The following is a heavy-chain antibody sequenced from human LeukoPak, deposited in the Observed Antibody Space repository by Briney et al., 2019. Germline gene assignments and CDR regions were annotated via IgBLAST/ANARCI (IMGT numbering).Heavy chain of an antibody. CDR3: ARESPMIGLGWFDP. D-gene: IGHD3-10*02. J-gene: IGHJ5*02. V-gene: IGHV1-2*02. Sequence: GSVKVSCKASGYTFTGYYMHWVRQAPGQGLEWMGWINPNSGGTNYAQKFQGRVTMTRDTSISTAYMELSRLRSDDTAVYYCARESPMIGLGWFDPWGQGTLVTVSS. CDR2: INPNSGGT. CDR1: GYTFTGYY.